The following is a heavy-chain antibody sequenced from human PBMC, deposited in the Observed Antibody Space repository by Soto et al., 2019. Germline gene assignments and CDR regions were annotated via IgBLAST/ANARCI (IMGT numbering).Heavy chain of an antibody. J-gene: IGHJ4*02. CDR1: GGTFSSYA. V-gene: IGHV1-69*01. D-gene: IGHD3-22*01. CDR3: ASVMGSGYYYFLNY. CDR2: IIPIFGTA. Sequence: QVQLVQSGAEVKKPGSSVKVSCKASGGTFSSYAISWVRQAPGQGLEWMGGIIPIFGTANYAQKFQGRVTIPADESTSKSYMELSSLRSEDTAVYYCASVMGSGYYYFLNYWGQGTLVTVSS.